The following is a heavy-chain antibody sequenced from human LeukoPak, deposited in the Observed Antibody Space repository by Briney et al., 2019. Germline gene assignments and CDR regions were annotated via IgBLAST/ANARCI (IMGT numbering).Heavy chain of an antibody. D-gene: IGHD6-19*01. J-gene: IGHJ3*02. CDR1: EFSVGSNY. Sequence: SGGSLRLSCAASEFSVGSNYMTWVRQAPGKGLEWVSSISSSSSYIYYADSVKGRFTISRDNAKNSLYLQMNSLRAEDTAIYYCAKRRYSSGWSTDAFDIWGQGTMVTVSS. CDR3: AKRRYSSGWSTDAFDI. CDR2: ISSSSSYI. V-gene: IGHV3-21*04.